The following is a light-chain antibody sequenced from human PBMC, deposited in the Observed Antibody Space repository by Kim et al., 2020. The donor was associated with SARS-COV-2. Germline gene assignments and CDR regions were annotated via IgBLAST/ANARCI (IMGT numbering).Light chain of an antibody. V-gene: IGLV1-44*01. Sequence: ELTQPPSASGTPGQRATISCSGSISNIGTNTVNWYQQLPGTAPKLLIYSNNQRPSGVPDRFSGSKSGTSASLAISGLQSDDEADYYCAAWDDSRTVLFGGGTQLTVL. CDR1: ISNIGTNT. J-gene: IGLJ2*01. CDR3: AAWDDSRTVL. CDR2: SNN.